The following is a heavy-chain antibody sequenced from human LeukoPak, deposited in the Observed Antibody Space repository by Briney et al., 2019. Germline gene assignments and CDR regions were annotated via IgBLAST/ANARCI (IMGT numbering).Heavy chain of an antibody. CDR3: AKVRSDYYDILTGNYNPLFDY. CDR1: GFTFSSNA. Sequence: PGGSLRLSCAASGFTFSSNAMSWVRQAPGKGLELVSAIRGSGGGTYYADSVKGRFTISRDSSKNILYLQMNSLRAEDTAVYYCAKVRSDYYDILTGNYNPLFDYWGQGTLVTVSS. D-gene: IGHD3-9*01. J-gene: IGHJ4*02. CDR2: IRGSGGGT. V-gene: IGHV3-23*01.